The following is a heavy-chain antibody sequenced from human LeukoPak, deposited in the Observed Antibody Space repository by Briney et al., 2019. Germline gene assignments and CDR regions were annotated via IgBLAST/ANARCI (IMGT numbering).Heavy chain of an antibody. V-gene: IGHV3-53*01. CDR3: ARGRGSYYFDY. CDR1: GFTVSTNY. CDR2: IYSGGST. D-gene: IGHD1-26*01. J-gene: IGHJ4*02. Sequence: GGSLRLSCAASGFTVSTNYMSWVRQAPGKGLEWVSVIYSGGSTYYADSVRGRFTISRDNSKNTLYLQMNSLRAEDTAVYYCARGRGSYYFDYWGQGTLVTVSS.